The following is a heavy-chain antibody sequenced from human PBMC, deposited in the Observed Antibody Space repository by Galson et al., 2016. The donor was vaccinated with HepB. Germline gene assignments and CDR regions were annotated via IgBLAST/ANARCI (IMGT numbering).Heavy chain of an antibody. CDR1: GFTFDGHG. Sequence: SLRLSCAASGFTFDGHGVHWVRQAPGKGLEWVSGITWNSGTKGYADSVRGRFTISRDNAKNSVYLQMNSLKTEDTAFYYCVKDRTYCGADCFTPHFDLWGRGTQVTVSP. V-gene: IGHV3-9*01. CDR3: VKDRTYCGADCFTPHFDL. D-gene: IGHD2-21*02. J-gene: IGHJ2*01. CDR2: ITWNSGTK.